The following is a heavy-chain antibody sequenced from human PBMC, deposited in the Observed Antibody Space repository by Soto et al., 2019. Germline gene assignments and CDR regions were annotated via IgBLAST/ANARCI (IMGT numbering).Heavy chain of an antibody. D-gene: IGHD3-3*01. CDR3: ARDYDFWSGYKVRYYYMDV. J-gene: IGHJ6*03. Sequence: GGSLRLSCAASGFTFSSYSMNWVRQAPGKGLEWVSSINSSSSYIYYADSVKGRFTISRDNAKNSLYLQMNSLRAEDTAVYYCARDYDFWSGYKVRYYYMDVWGKGTTVTVSS. CDR2: INSSSSYI. V-gene: IGHV3-21*01. CDR1: GFTFSSYS.